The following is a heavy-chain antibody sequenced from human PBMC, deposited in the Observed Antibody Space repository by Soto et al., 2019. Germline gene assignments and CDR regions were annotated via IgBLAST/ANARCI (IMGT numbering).Heavy chain of an antibody. Sequence: LGGSLRLSCQASGFTFSSYGLHWVRQAPVKGLEFVAVIWYYLSNKYYADSVKGRFTIGRYNSKNTLHLEMNGLRAGDTALYYCARDLVSGWSEYYYYGMDVWGQGTTVTVSS. J-gene: IGHJ6*02. D-gene: IGHD6-19*01. CDR3: ARDLVSGWSEYYYYGMDV. V-gene: IGHV3-33*01. CDR1: GFTFSSYG. CDR2: IWYYLSNK.